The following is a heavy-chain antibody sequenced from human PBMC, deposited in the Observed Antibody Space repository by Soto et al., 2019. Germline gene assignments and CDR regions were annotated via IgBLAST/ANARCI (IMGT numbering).Heavy chain of an antibody. D-gene: IGHD3-9*01. J-gene: IGHJ5*02. CDR3: AKDPSTGSADL. CDR2: IDREGVST. V-gene: IGHV3-23*01. Sequence: GGSLRLSCAASGFIFDSFAMNWVRQAPGKGLEWVSTIDREGVSTHYADSLKGRFSVSRDNSKNTLYLQMNSLRAEDTAVYYCAKDPSTGSADLWGLGTLVTVSS. CDR1: GFIFDSFA.